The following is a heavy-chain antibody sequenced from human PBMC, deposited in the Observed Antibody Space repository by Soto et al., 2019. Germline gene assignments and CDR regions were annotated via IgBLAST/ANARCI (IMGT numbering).Heavy chain of an antibody. J-gene: IGHJ5*02. V-gene: IGHV3-66*01. CDR3: ARDRGESYNGNDV. CDR2: IYSGGGT. CDR1: GFTVSSNY. D-gene: IGHD3-10*01. Sequence: EVQLVESGGGLVQPGGSLRLSCAASGFTVSSNYMSWVRQAPGKGLEWVSVIYSGGGTYYADSVKGRFTISRDNSKNTLYLQMNSLRAEDTAVYYCARDRGESYNGNDVWGQGTLVTVSS.